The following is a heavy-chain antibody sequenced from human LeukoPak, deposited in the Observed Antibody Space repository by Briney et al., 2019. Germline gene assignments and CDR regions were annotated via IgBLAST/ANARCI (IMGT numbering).Heavy chain of an antibody. CDR2: KNPNSGNT. CDR1: GYTFTSHD. V-gene: IGHV1-8*01. CDR3: ARGRRGYCSGGSCRPYYFDY. D-gene: IGHD2-15*01. Sequence: ASVKVSCKASGYTFTSHDINWVRQASGQGREWMGWKNPNSGNTGYAQKCQGRVTMSRNTSMSTAYMELSSLRSEDTAVYYCARGRRGYCSGGSCRPYYFDYWGQGTLVTVSS. J-gene: IGHJ4*02.